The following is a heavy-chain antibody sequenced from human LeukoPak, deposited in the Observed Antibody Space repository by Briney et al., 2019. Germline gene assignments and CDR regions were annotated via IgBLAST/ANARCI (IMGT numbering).Heavy chain of an antibody. V-gene: IGHV3-48*04. CDR3: ARDIYSSSPEGVDV. J-gene: IGHJ6*02. D-gene: IGHD6-6*01. CDR1: GFTFSSYA. CDR2: ISTTGSTI. Sequence: PGGSLRLSCAASGFTFSSYAMSWVRQAPGKGLEWVSYISTTGSTIYYADSVKGRFTISRDNARNSLFLQMNSLRGEDTAVYYCARDIYSSSPEGVDVWGQGTTVTVSS.